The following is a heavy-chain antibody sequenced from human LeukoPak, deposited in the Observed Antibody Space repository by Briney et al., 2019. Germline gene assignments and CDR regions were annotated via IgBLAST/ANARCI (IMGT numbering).Heavy chain of an antibody. Sequence: SETLSLTCGINGGSFSGDCWTWIRQPPGRGLEWIGEITHSGRIKYTPSLKSRVTISLDTSKTQISLKPSSVTAADTAVYYCVRGMPDWAGFDPWGQGTLVTASS. CDR1: GGSFSGDC. J-gene: IGHJ5*02. V-gene: IGHV4-34*01. CDR3: VRGMPDWAGFDP. CDR2: ITHSGRI. D-gene: IGHD3-9*01.